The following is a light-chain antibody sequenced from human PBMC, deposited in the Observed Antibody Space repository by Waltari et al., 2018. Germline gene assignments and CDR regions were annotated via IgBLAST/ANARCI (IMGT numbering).Light chain of an antibody. CDR3: QHYVRLPVT. V-gene: IGKV3-20*01. J-gene: IGKJ1*01. Sequence: EIALTQPPRTLSLSPGERATLACRASQSVSRALAGYQQKPGQAPSLLIYGASTRATGIPERFSGGGSGTDFSLTISRLEPEDFAVYYCQHYVRLPVTFGQGTKVEIK. CDR2: GAS. CDR1: QSVSRA.